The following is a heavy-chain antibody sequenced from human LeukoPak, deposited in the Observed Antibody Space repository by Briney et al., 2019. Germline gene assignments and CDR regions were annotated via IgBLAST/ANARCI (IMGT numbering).Heavy chain of an antibody. Sequence: GGSLRLSCAASGFTFSSYWMSWVRQAPGKGLEWVANIKQDGSEKYYVDSVKGRFTISRDNAKNSPYLQMNSLRAEDTAVYYCAIQQWLASPIDYWGQGTLVTVSS. V-gene: IGHV3-7*01. CDR3: AIQQWLASPIDY. J-gene: IGHJ4*02. CDR2: IKQDGSEK. CDR1: GFTFSSYW. D-gene: IGHD6-19*01.